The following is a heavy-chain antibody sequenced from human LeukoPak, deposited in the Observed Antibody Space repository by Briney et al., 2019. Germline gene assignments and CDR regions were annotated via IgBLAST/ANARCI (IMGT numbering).Heavy chain of an antibody. CDR2: ISGSGGST. Sequence: GGSLRLSCAASGFTFSSYAMSWVRQAPGKGLEWVSAISGSGGSTYYADSVKGRFTISRDNAKNSLYLEMNSLRAEDTAVYYCARSIGAAYFDNWGQGTLVTVSS. CDR1: GFTFSSYA. V-gene: IGHV3-23*01. J-gene: IGHJ4*02. D-gene: IGHD6-13*01. CDR3: ARSIGAAYFDN.